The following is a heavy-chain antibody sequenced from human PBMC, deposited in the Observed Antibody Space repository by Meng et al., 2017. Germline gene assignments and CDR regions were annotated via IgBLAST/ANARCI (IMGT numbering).Heavy chain of an antibody. CDR1: GFTFSSYA. V-gene: IGHV3-30*01. Sequence: GESLKISCAASGFTFSSYAMHWARQAPGKGLEWVAVISYDGSNKYYADSVKGRFTISRDNSKNTLYLQMNSLRAEDAAVYYCAREHIVVVTARSRNYFDYWGQGTLVTVSS. D-gene: IGHD2-21*02. CDR2: ISYDGSNK. J-gene: IGHJ4*02. CDR3: AREHIVVVTARSRNYFDY.